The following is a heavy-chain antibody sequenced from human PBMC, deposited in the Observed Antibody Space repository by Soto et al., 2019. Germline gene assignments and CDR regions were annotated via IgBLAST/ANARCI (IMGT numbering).Heavy chain of an antibody. CDR3: AVRRVVVTALVSSDAFDI. CDR2: ISSSGSTI. D-gene: IGHD2-21*02. CDR1: GFTFSSYE. J-gene: IGHJ3*02. Sequence: EVQLVESGGGLVQPGGSLRLSCAASGFTFSSYEMNWVRQAPGKGLEWVSYISSSGSTIYYADSVKGRFTISRDNAKNSLYLKRNSLRAEDTAVYYCAVRRVVVTALVSSDAFDIWGQGTMVTVSS. V-gene: IGHV3-48*03.